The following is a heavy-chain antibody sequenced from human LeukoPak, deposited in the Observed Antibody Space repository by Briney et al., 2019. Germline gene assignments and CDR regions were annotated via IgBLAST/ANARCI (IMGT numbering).Heavy chain of an antibody. CDR2: IWYDGSHT. CDR1: GFTFSSYG. V-gene: IGHV3-33*08. J-gene: IGHJ6*02. CDR3: ARDPQHSMDV. Sequence: PGGSLRLSCAASGFTFSSYGMHWVRQAPGKGLEWVAVIWYDGSHTYYAESVKGRFTISRDDSKNTLYLQMNSLRAEDTGIYYYARDPQHSMDVWGQGTTVTVSS. D-gene: IGHD5-18*01.